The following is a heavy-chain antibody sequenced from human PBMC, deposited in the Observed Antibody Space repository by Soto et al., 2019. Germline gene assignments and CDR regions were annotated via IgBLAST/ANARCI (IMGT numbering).Heavy chain of an antibody. D-gene: IGHD5-12*01. CDR1: GGTFSSYA. J-gene: IGHJ5*02. CDR2: IIPIFGTA. CDR3: ARERVDIVATIPWFDP. Sequence: QVQLVQSGAEVKKPGSSVKVSCKASGGTFSSYAISRVRQAPGQGLEWMGGIIPIFGTANYAQKFQGRVTITADESTSTAYMELSSLRSEDTAVYYCARERVDIVATIPWFDPWGQGTLVTVSS. V-gene: IGHV1-69*01.